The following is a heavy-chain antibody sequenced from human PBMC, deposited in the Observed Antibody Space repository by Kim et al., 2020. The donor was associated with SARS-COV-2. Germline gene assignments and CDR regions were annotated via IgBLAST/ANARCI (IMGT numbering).Heavy chain of an antibody. Sequence: NSYAGKGRFTISRDNAKNTLYLQMNSLRDEDAAVYYCARESVTEDDGMDVWGQGTTVTV. D-gene: IGHD2-8*01. V-gene: IGHV3-48*02. CDR3: ARESVTEDDGMDV. J-gene: IGHJ6*02.